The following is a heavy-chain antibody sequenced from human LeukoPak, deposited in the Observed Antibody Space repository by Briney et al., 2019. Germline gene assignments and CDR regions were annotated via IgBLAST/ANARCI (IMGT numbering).Heavy chain of an antibody. V-gene: IGHV3-21*01. CDR2: ISSSSSYI. CDR1: GFTFSSYS. J-gene: IGHJ3*02. D-gene: IGHD1-26*01. Sequence: GGSLRLSCAASGFTFSSYSMNWVRQAPGKGLEWVSSISSSSSYIYYADSVKGRFTISRDNAKNSLYLQMNSLRAEDTAVYYCARERVGAIGDAFDIWGQGTMVTVSS. CDR3: ARERVGAIGDAFDI.